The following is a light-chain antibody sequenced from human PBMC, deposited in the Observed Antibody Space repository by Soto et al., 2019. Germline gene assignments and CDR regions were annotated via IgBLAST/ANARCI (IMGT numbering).Light chain of an antibody. Sequence: QSVLTQPASVSGSPGQSITISCTGTSSDVGGYNYVSWYQQHPGKAPKLMIYDVSNRPSGVSNRFSGSKSGNTASLTISGVQAEDEADYYCSSYTSSSTGVFGGGTKLTVL. CDR1: SSDVGGYNY. J-gene: IGLJ2*01. V-gene: IGLV2-14*01. CDR2: DVS. CDR3: SSYTSSSTGV.